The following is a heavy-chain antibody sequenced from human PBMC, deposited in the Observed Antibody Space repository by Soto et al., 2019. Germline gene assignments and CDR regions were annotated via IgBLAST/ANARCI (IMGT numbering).Heavy chain of an antibody. CDR1: GYTFTSYG. V-gene: IGHV1-18*01. CDR3: ARDMNLETEHVDY. J-gene: IGHJ4*02. CDR2: ISAYNGNT. D-gene: IGHD3-16*01. Sequence: ASVKVSCKASGYTFTSYGISWVRQAPGQGLEWMGLISAYNGNTNYAQKLQGRVTMTTDTSTSTAYMELRSLRSDYSAVYYCARDMNLETEHVDYWGQGTLVTVSS.